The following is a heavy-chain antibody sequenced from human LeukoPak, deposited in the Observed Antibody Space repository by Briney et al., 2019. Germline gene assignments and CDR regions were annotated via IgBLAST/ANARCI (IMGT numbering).Heavy chain of an antibody. CDR2: INHSGST. Sequence: SETLSLTCAVYGGSFSGYYWSWIRQPPGKGLEWIGEINHSGSTNYNPSLKSRVTISVDMSKNQFSLKLSSVTATDTAVYYCATIYSSGWYLKRTGYWGQGTLVTVSS. CDR1: GGSFSGYY. J-gene: IGHJ4*02. CDR3: ATIYSSGWYLKRTGY. V-gene: IGHV4-34*01. D-gene: IGHD6-19*01.